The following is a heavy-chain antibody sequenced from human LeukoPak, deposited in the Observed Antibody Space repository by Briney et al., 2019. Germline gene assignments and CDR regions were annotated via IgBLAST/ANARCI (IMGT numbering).Heavy chain of an antibody. CDR1: GFTISSYW. D-gene: IGHD2-15*01. J-gene: IGHJ6*02. CDR3: ARDRLPSNYRGLDV. V-gene: IGHV3-7*01. CDR2: IKQDGSDK. Sequence: GRSLRLSCAASGFTISSYWMSWVRQAPGKGLKWVANIKQDGSDKYYVDSVKGRFTISRDNAKNSLYLQMNSLRAEDTAVYYCARDRLPSNYRGLDVWGQGTTVTVSS.